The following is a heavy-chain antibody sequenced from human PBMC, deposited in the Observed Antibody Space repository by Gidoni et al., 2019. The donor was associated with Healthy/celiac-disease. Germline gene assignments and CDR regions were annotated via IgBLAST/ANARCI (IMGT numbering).Heavy chain of an antibody. CDR1: GFPFSSYE. V-gene: IGHV3-48*03. CDR3: ARGDYDSSGSCGY. D-gene: IGHD3-22*01. Sequence: EVQLVESGGGLVQPGGSLRLSCAASGFPFSSYEMNWVRQAPGKGLEWVSYSSSSGSTIYYADSVKGRFTISRDNAKNSLYLQMNSLRAEDTAVYYCARGDYDSSGSCGYWGQGTLVTVSS. J-gene: IGHJ4*02. CDR2: SSSSGSTI.